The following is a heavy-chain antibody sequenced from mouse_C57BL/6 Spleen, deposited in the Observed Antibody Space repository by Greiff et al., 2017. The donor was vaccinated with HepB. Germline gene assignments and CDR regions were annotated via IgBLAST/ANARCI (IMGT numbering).Heavy chain of an antibody. CDR1: GYTFTSYW. V-gene: IGHV1-50*01. CDR2: IDPSDSYT. J-gene: IGHJ3*01. Sequence: VQLQQPGAELVKPGASVKLSCKASGYTFTSYWMQWVKQRPGQGLEWIGEIDPSDSYTNYNQKFKGKATLTVDTSSSTAYMQLSSLTSEDSAVYYCARGRSSSWFAYWGQGTLVTVSA. D-gene: IGHD1-3*01. CDR3: ARGRSSSWFAY.